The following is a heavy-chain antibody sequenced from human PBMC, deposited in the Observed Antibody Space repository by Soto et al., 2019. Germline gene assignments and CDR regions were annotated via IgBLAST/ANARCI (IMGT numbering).Heavy chain of an antibody. CDR1: GGSISSHY. V-gene: IGHV4-59*11. J-gene: IGHJ4*02. CDR2: IYYSESS. CDR3: ARAVEMYASGWYYFDY. D-gene: IGHD6-19*01. Sequence: QVQLQESGPGLVKPSETLSLTCTVSGGSISSHYWSWIRQPPGKGLEWIGFIYYSESSNYKPSLQSRVTISVDPSKNQFSLRLTSVTAADTAVYYCARAVEMYASGWYYFDYWGQGTLVTVSS.